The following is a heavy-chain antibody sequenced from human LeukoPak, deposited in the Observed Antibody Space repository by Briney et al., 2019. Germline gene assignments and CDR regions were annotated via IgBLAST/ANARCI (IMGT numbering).Heavy chain of an antibody. D-gene: IGHD3-16*01. CDR3: ARGDYEFYYYYYYMDV. V-gene: IGHV4-34*01. CDR1: SGSFSGYY. J-gene: IGHJ6*03. CDR2: INHSGST. Sequence: SETLSLTCAVYSGSFSGYYWSWIRQPPGKGLEWIGEINHSGSTNYNPSLKSRVTISVDTSKNQFSLKLSSVTAADTAVYYCARGDYEFYYYYYYMDVWGKGTTVTVSS.